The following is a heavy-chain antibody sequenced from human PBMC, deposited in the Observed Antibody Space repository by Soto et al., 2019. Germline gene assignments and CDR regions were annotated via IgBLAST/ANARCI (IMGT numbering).Heavy chain of an antibody. CDR3: ARRIVATETFDY. D-gene: IGHD5-12*01. CDR1: GFTFSSSA. Sequence: GGSLRLSCAASGFTFSSSAMSWVRQAPGKGLEWVSTISGSGGSTFYADSVKGRFSISRDTSKNQFSLTVTSVTAADTAVYYCARRIVATETFDYWGQGTLVTVSS. V-gene: IGHV3-23*01. CDR2: ISGSGGST. J-gene: IGHJ4*02.